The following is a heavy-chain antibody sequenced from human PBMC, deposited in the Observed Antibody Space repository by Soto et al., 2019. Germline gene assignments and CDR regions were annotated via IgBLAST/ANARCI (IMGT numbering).Heavy chain of an antibody. CDR1: GFTFSDHY. V-gene: IGHV3-72*01. CDR3: TRGYSGIDIYAFDI. Sequence: PGGSLRLSCAGSGFTFSDHYMDWVHQAPGKGLEWVGRSGNRANSDTTEYGSSVKGRFTISRDDSKNSMYLQMNSLKTEDTAVYYCTRGYSGIDIYAFDIWGRGTLVTVSS. D-gene: IGHD1-26*01. CDR2: SGNRANSDTT. J-gene: IGHJ3*02.